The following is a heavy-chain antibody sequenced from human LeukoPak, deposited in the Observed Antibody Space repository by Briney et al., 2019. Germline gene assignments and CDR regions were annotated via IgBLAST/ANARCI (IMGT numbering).Heavy chain of an antibody. CDR3: ARYGSGSYPNFDY. D-gene: IGHD3-10*01. CDR2: ISSSSSYI. J-gene: IGHJ4*02. V-gene: IGHV3-21*01. CDR1: GFTFSSYS. Sequence: GGSLRLSCAASGFTFSSYSMNWVRQAPGKGLEWVSSISSSSSYIYYADSVKGRFTISRDNAKNSLYLQMNSLRAEDTAVYYCARYGSGSYPNFDYWGQGTLVTVSS.